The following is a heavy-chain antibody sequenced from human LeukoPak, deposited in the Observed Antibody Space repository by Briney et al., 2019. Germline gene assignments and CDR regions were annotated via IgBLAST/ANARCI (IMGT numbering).Heavy chain of an antibody. D-gene: IGHD2-15*01. CDR2: INQDGSVQ. J-gene: IGHJ4*02. CDR1: GFTLSNCW. CDR3: ARGPGYLTDY. Sequence: PGGSLRLSCAASGFTLSNCWMTWFRQAPGKGLEWVANINQDGSVQSYVDSVKGRFTISKDNAKNSLYLKMNSLRAEDTAVYYCARGPGYLTDYLGRGTLVTVSS. V-gene: IGHV3-7*01.